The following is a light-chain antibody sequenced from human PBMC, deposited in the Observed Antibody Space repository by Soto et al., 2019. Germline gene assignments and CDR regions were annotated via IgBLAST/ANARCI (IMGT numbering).Light chain of an antibody. J-gene: IGKJ4*01. V-gene: IGKV1-27*01. CDR3: QKCGIAPFT. CDR1: QGIXXY. Sequence: DIQMTQSPSSLSTXXXXXVTITCRASQGIXXYLAWYQQKPGKVPKLLIYAASTLQSGVPSRFSGSGSGTDFTLTISSLQPEDVATYYCQKCGIAPFTFGGGTKVELK. CDR2: AAS.